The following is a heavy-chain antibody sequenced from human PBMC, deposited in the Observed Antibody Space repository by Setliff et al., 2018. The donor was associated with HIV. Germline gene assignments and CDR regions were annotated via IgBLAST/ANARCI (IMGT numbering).Heavy chain of an antibody. J-gene: IGHJ4*02. Sequence: SETLSLTCTVSGGSISSDTYHYSWIRQPAGKGLEWIGQTYSSGSTKCNPSLKSRVTISVDTSKNQFSPTLSSVTAADTAMYYCATYAGNGGGKGYWGQGTLVTVSS. D-gene: IGHD2-21*01. CDR2: TYSSGST. CDR1: GGSISSDTYH. CDR3: ATYAGNGGGKGY. V-gene: IGHV4-61*09.